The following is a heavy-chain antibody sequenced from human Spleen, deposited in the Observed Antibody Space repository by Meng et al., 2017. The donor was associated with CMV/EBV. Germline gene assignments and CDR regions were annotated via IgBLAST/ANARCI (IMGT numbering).Heavy chain of an antibody. V-gene: IGHV3-9*01. D-gene: IGHD5-12*01. J-gene: IGHJ4*02. Sequence: GGSLRLSCAASGFTFDDYAMHWVRQAPGKGLEWVSGISWNSGSIGYADSVKGRFTISRDNAKNSLYLQMNSLRAEDTALYYCATYPEFSGQLQGFDYWGQGTLVTVSS. CDR2: ISWNSGSI. CDR1: GFTFDDYA. CDR3: ATYPEFSGQLQGFDY.